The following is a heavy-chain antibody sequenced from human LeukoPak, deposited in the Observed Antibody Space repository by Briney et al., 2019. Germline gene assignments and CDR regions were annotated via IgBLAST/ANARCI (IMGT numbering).Heavy chain of an antibody. V-gene: IGHV3-23*01. CDR1: GFTFSSYA. CDR2: ISGNGGGT. J-gene: IGHJ4*02. Sequence: GGSLRLSCAASGFTFSSYAMSWLRQAPGKGLEWVSAISGNGGGTYYADSVKGRFTISRDNSKNTLYLQMNSLRAEDTAVYYCARGADSSGWYHDYWGQGTLVTVSS. D-gene: IGHD6-19*01. CDR3: ARGADSSGWYHDY.